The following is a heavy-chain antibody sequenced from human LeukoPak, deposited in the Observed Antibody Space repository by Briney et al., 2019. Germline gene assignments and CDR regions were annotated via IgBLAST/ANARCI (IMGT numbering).Heavy chain of an antibody. CDR1: GCTFSSYA. D-gene: IGHD5-18*01. CDR2: IIPIFGTA. Sequence: APVKVSCKAFGCTFSSYAISWVRQAPGQGLEWMGGIIPIFGTANYAQKFQGRVTITTDESTSTAYMELSSLRSEDTAVYCCARGSYGSYYFDYWGQGTLVTVSS. V-gene: IGHV1-69*05. CDR3: ARGSYGSYYFDY. J-gene: IGHJ4*02.